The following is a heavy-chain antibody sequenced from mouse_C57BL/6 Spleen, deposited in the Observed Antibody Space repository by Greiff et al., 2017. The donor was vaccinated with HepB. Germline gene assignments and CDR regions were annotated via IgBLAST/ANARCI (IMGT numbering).Heavy chain of an antibody. CDR1: GYAFSSSW. CDR2: IYPGDGDT. D-gene: IGHD1-1*02. V-gene: IGHV1-82*01. J-gene: IGHJ4*01. Sequence: VQLQQSGPELVKPGASVKISCKASGYAFSSSWMNWVKQRPGKGLEWIGRIYPGDGDTNYNGKFKGKATLTADKSSSTAYMQLSSLTSEDSAVYFCARNYYNAMDYWGQGTSVTVSS. CDR3: ARNYYNAMDY.